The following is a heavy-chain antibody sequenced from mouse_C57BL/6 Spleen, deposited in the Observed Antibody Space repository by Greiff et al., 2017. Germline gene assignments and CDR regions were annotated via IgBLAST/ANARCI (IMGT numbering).Heavy chain of an antibody. Sequence: QVQLQQPGAELVKPGASVKLSCKASGYTFTSYWMQWVKQRPGQGLEWIGEIDPSDSDTNYNQKFKGKATLTVDTSSSTAYMQLSSLTSEDSAVYYCARRKDYPYYFDYWGQGTTLTVSS. D-gene: IGHD5-5*01. V-gene: IGHV1-50*01. J-gene: IGHJ2*01. CDR1: GYTFTSYW. CDR3: ARRKDYPYYFDY. CDR2: IDPSDSDT.